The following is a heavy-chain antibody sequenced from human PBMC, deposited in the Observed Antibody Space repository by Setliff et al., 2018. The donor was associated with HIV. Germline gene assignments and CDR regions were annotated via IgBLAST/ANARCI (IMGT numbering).Heavy chain of an antibody. Sequence: PGGSLRLSCAASGFTFSTSEMNWVRQAPGKGLEWLSYISSSGTTTYYADSVKGRFTISRDNANNLVYLQMNSLRVEDTAVYFCARWGSGSYERVFDYWGQGMLVTVSS. CDR3: ARWGSGSYERVFDY. D-gene: IGHD1-26*01. CDR2: ISSSGTTT. V-gene: IGHV3-48*03. CDR1: GFTFSTSE. J-gene: IGHJ4*02.